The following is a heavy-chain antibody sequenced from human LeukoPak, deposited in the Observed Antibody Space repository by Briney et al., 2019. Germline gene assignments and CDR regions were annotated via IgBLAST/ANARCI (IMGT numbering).Heavy chain of an antibody. D-gene: IGHD2-8*01. CDR1: GFTFSSYW. V-gene: IGHV3-7*01. Sequence: PGGSLRLSCAASGFTFSSYWMSWVRQAPGKGLEWVANIKQDGSEKYYVDSVKGRFTISRDNAKNSLYLQMNSLRAEDTAVYYCARDGPNIVLMVYALCYYYYGMDVWGQGTTVTVSS. CDR3: ARDGPNIVLMVYALCYYYYGMDV. J-gene: IGHJ6*02. CDR2: IKQDGSEK.